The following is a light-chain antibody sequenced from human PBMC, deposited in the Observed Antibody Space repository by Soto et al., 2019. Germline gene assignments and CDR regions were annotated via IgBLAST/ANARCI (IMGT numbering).Light chain of an antibody. CDR2: GAS. J-gene: IGKJ3*01. CDR3: QHYNDWPPAFT. Sequence: EILMTQSPATLSVSRGERATLSCRASQSLSRNLAWYQQKPGQAPRLLIYGASTRASGIPARFSGVGSGTEFTLTISSLQSEDFALYYCQHYNDWPPAFTFGPGTKVDL. V-gene: IGKV3-15*01. CDR1: QSLSRN.